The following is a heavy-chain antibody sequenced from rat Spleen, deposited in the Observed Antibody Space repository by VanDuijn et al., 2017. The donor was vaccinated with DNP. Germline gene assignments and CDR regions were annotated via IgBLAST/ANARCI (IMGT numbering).Heavy chain of an antibody. D-gene: IGHD1-5*01. J-gene: IGHJ2*01. CDR3: ARWNIGTSTLDY. V-gene: IGHV3-1*01. CDR1: GYSITSSY. CDR2: IDYSGTT. Sequence: VQLQESGPGLVKPSQSLSLICSVTGYSITSSYRWNWIRKFPGNKLEWTGYIDYSGTTSYHPSLKSRISITRDTSKNQFFLQLSSVTTEDTATYYCARWNIGTSTLDYWGQGVMVTVSS.